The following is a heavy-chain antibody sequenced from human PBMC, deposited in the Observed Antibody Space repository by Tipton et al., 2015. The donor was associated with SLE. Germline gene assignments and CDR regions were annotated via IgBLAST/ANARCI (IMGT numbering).Heavy chain of an antibody. V-gene: IGHV4-4*08. CDR3: ARDLDIVAGGGVGGAFDY. CDR1: GGSINSYY. J-gene: IGHJ4*02. CDR2: IHSSGST. D-gene: IGHD5-12*01. Sequence: TLSLTCTVSGGSINSYYWSWIRQPPGKGLEWIGYIHSSGSTNYNSSLESRVTISIDTSRNQFSLKLSSVTAADTAVYFCARDLDIVAGGGVGGAFDYWGQGTLVTVSS.